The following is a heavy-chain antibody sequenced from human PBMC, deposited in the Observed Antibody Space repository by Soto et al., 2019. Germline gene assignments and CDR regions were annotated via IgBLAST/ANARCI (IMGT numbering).Heavy chain of an antibody. V-gene: IGHV1-18*01. CDR2: ISAYNGNT. D-gene: IGHD6-13*01. CDR3: PRDPWGAAAGHNNWFDP. CDR1: GYTFTSYG. J-gene: IGHJ5*02. Sequence: QVQLVQSGAEVKKPGASVKVSCKASGYTFTSYGISWVRQAPGQGLEWMGWISAYNGNTNYAQKLQGRVTMTTDTSTSTAYMELRSLRSDDTAVYYCPRDPWGAAAGHNNWFDPWGQGTLVTVSS.